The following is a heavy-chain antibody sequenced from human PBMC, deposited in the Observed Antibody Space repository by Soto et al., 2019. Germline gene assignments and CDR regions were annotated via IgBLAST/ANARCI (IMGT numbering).Heavy chain of an antibody. D-gene: IGHD6-19*01. Sequence: GESLKISCAASGLTFSSYVMTWVRQAPGKGLEWVSAISGSGGTTFYADSVKGRFTISRDNSKNTLFLHMNSLRAEDTALYYCAKGLSVTGPDSWGQGTLVTVSS. CDR1: GLTFSSYV. CDR2: ISGSGGTT. V-gene: IGHV3-23*01. J-gene: IGHJ4*02. CDR3: AKGLSVTGPDS.